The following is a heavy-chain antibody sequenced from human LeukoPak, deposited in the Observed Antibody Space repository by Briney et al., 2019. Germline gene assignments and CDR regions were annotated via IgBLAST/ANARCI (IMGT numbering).Heavy chain of an antibody. J-gene: IGHJ4*02. Sequence: SETLSLTCAVYGGSFSGYYWSWIRQPPGKGLEWIGEINHSGSTNYNPSLKSRVTISVDTSKNQFSLKLSSVTAADTAVYYCARGWYQQTYYFDYWGQGTLVTVPS. V-gene: IGHV4-34*01. CDR2: INHSGST. D-gene: IGHD2-2*01. CDR1: GGSFSGYY. CDR3: ARGWYQQTYYFDY.